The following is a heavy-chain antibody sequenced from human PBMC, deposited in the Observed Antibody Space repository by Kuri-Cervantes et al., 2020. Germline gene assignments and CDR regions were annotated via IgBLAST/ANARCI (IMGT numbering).Heavy chain of an antibody. CDR1: GFTFSSYA. Sequence: GGSLRLSCAASGFTFSSYAMHWVRQAPGKGLEWVAVISYDGSNKYYADSVKGRFTISRDNSKNPLYLQMNSLRAEDTAVYYCARDPITIFGVVTHGFDYWGQGTLVTVSS. D-gene: IGHD3-3*01. CDR2: ISYDGSNK. CDR3: ARDPITIFGVVTHGFDY. J-gene: IGHJ4*02. V-gene: IGHV3-30-3*01.